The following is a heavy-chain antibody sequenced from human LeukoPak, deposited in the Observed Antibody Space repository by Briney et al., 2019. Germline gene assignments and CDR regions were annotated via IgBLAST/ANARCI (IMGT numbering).Heavy chain of an antibody. Sequence: ASVKVSCKASGYTFTSYHMHWVRQAPRQGLEWMGKINLSGGSTTYAQKFQGRVTMTRDTSTSTVYMELSSLRSEDTAVYYCARDDRTIAAAGTPDYWGQGTLVTVSS. V-gene: IGHV1-46*01. CDR3: ARDDRTIAAAGTPDY. D-gene: IGHD6-13*01. J-gene: IGHJ4*02. CDR1: GYTFTSYH. CDR2: INLSGGST.